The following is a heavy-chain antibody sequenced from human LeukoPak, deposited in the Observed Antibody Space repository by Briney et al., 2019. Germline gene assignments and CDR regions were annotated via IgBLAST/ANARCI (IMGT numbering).Heavy chain of an antibody. CDR2: IYYSGST. CDR1: GGSISSSSYY. V-gene: IGHV4-39*01. D-gene: IGHD5-18*01. Sequence: PSETLSLTCTVSGGSISSSSYYWGWIRQPPGKGLEWIGSIYYSGSTYYNPSLKSRVTISVDTSKNQFSLKLSSVTAADTAVYYRVRHTDTAMVPNWFDPWGQGTLVTVSS. CDR3: VRHTDTAMVPNWFDP. J-gene: IGHJ5*02.